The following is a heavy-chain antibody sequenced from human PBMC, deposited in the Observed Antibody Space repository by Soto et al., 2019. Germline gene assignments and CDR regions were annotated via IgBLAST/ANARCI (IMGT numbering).Heavy chain of an antibody. CDR3: AREAKGSYYFDY. CDR2: IYYSGST. J-gene: IGHJ4*02. CDR1: GGSISSGDYY. V-gene: IGHV4-30-4*01. Sequence: SETLSLTCTVSGGSISSGDYYWSWIRQPPGKGLEWIGYIYYSGSTYYNPSLKSRVTISVDTSKNQFSLKLSSVTAADTAVYYCAREAKGSYYFDYWGQGTLVTVSS. D-gene: IGHD3-10*01.